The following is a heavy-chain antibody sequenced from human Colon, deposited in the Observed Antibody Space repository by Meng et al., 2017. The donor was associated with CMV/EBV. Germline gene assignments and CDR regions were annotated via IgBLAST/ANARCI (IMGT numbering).Heavy chain of an antibody. J-gene: IGHJ4*02. CDR2: IGSGSDLI. V-gene: IGHV3-48*04. Sequence: GESLKISCAASGFTFSGYAMNWVRQAPGKGLEWVSYIGSGSDLIYYADSVKGRFTISRDYAKNSLYLEMHNLIAEDTAVYYCARTPPAGFDFWGQGALVTVSS. D-gene: IGHD2-15*01. CDR1: GFTFSGYA. CDR3: ARTPPAGFDF.